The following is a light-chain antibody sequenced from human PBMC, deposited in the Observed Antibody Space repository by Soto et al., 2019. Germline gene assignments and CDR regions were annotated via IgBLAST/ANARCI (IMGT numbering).Light chain of an antibody. CDR3: QSYDSSLSGYVV. Sequence: QLVLTQPPSVSGAPGQRVTISCTGSSSNIGAGYDVHWYQQLPGTAPKLLIYGNSNRPSGVPDRFSGSKSGTSASLAITGLQAEDEADYYCQSYDSSLSGYVVFSGGTKLTVL. CDR2: GNS. J-gene: IGLJ2*01. V-gene: IGLV1-40*01. CDR1: SSNIGAGYD.